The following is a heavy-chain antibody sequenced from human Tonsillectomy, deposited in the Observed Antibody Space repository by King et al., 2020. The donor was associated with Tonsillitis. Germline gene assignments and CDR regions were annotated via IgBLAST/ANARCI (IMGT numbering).Heavy chain of an antibody. CDR1: GFTFSSYW. D-gene: IGHD6-13*01. J-gene: IGHJ4*02. V-gene: IGHV3-74*01. CDR3: ALNIAATGLRAY. CDR2: INNEGSST. Sequence: VQLVESGGGLVQPGGSLRLSCAASGFTFSSYWMHWVRQAPEKGLVWVSRINNEGSSTNYADSVRGRFTISRDNAKNTLYLQMNSLRAEDTAVYYCALNIAATGLRAYRGQGTLAT.